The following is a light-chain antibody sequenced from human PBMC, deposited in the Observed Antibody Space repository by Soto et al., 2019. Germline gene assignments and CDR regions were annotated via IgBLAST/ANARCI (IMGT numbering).Light chain of an antibody. J-gene: IGLJ1*01. Sequence: ALTQPASLSGSPGQSITISCTGTSSDIGAYDYVSWFQQHPGKAPKLMISEVNNRTSGVSKRFSGSKSGNRAYLTISGLQVEDEAEYFCFLFTTTSTHVFGTGTKVTVL. CDR2: EVN. CDR1: SSDIGAYDY. V-gene: IGLV2-14*01. CDR3: FLFTTTSTHV.